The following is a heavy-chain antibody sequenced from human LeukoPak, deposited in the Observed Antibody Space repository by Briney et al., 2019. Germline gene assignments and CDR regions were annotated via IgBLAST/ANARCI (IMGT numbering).Heavy chain of an antibody. CDR3: AAFSHKGV. CDR1: GFTVGNNY. Sequence: GGSLRLSCAASGFTVGNNYMSWVRRAPGKGLEWVSLIYIAGSTYYADSVRGRFTISRDSSKNTLFLQLNSLTAEDTAVYYCAAFSHKGVWGQGTTVTVS. J-gene: IGHJ6*02. V-gene: IGHV3-66*01. D-gene: IGHD3-3*02. CDR2: IYIAGST.